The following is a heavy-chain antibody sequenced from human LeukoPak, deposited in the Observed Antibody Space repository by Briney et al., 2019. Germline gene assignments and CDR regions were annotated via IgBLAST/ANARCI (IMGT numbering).Heavy chain of an antibody. D-gene: IGHD4-17*01. CDR2: IYHSGST. J-gene: IGHJ4*02. CDR3: ARKGYGDYNRNFAY. CDR1: GGSITTSSYY. V-gene: IGHV4-39*07. Sequence: SETLSLTCTVSGGSITTSSYYWGWIRQPPGKGLEWIGIIYHSGSTNYNPSLKSRVTISVDKSKNQFSLKLSSVTAADTAVYYCARKGYGDYNRNFAYWGQGTLVTVSS.